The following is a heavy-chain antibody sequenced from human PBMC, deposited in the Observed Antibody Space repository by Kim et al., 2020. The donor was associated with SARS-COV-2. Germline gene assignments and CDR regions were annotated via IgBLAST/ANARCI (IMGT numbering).Heavy chain of an antibody. J-gene: IGHJ6*02. CDR3: AKDPNLTMRGYYYYGMDV. D-gene: IGHD3-22*01. Sequence: GGSLRLSCAASGFTFSSYAMSWVRQAPGKGLEWVSAISGSGGSTYYADSVKGRFTISRDNSKNTLYLQMNSLRAEDTAVYYCAKDPNLTMRGYYYYGMDVWGQGTTVTVSS. V-gene: IGHV3-23*01. CDR2: ISGSGGST. CDR1: GFTFSSYA.